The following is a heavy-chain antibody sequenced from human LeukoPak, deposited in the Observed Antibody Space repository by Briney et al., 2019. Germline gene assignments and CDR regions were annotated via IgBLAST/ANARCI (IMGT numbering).Heavy chain of an antibody. J-gene: IGHJ3*02. CDR2: MNPNSGNT. Sequence: GASVKVSCKASGYTFTSYDINWVRQATGQGLEWMGWMNPNSGNTGYAQRFQGRVTMTRNTSISTAYMELSSLRSEDTAVYYRARVFDFGDNGDDAFDTWGQGTLVTVSS. V-gene: IGHV1-8*01. CDR1: GYTFTSYD. D-gene: IGHD4-17*01. CDR3: ARVFDFGDNGDDAFDT.